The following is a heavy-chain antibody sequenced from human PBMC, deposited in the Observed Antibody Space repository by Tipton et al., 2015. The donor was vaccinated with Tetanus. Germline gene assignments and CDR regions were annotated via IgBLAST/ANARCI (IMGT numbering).Heavy chain of an antibody. Sequence: SLRLSCAASGFTLSRYTLNWVRQAPGKGLEWVSSISSSSRYIYYADSVKGRFTISRDNSKSTLYLDIYSLRNEDTAMYFCARAVSPGENFDYWGQGTLVTVSS. CDR2: ISSSSRYI. D-gene: IGHD4-17*01. J-gene: IGHJ4*02. V-gene: IGHV3-21*01. CDR3: ARAVSPGENFDY. CDR1: GFTLSRYT.